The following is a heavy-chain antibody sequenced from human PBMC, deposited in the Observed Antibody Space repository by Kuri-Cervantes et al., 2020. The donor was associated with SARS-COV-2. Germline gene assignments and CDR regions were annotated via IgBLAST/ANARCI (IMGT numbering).Heavy chain of an antibody. CDR3: ARVADTPYYYGMDV. Sequence: SETLSLTCTVSGGSISRSSYYWGWIRQPPGKGLEWIGSIYYSGSTYYNPSLKSRVTISVDTSKNQFSLKLSSVTAADTAVYYCARVADTPYYYGMDVWGQGTTVTVSS. V-gene: IGHV4-39*01. CDR1: GGSISRSSYY. CDR2: IYYSGST. J-gene: IGHJ6*02.